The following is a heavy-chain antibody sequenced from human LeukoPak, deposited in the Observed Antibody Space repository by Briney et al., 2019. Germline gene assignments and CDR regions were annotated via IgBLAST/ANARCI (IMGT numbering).Heavy chain of an antibody. J-gene: IGHJ5*02. CDR2: INSDGSST. CDR1: GFTFSNYW. Sequence: GGSLRLSCAASGFTFSNYWIHWVRHAPGKGLMWVSRINSDGSSTDYADSVQGRFTIYRDNAKNSLYLQMNSLRAEDTAVYYCARDRLVVVAATALNWFDPWGQGTLVTVSS. V-gene: IGHV3-74*01. D-gene: IGHD2-15*01. CDR3: ARDRLVVVAATALNWFDP.